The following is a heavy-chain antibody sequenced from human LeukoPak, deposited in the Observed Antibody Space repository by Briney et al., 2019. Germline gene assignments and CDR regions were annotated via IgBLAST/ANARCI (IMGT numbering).Heavy chain of an antibody. CDR3: ARDLSEKYCIDY. D-gene: IGHD2-8*02. J-gene: IGHJ4*02. CDR1: GFTFSSYW. V-gene: IGHV3-74*01. Sequence: PGGSLRLSCAASGFTFSSYWMHWVRHTPGKGLVWVSRIKGDGSSTSYADSVKGRFTISRDNAKNTLYLQMNSLRAEDTAIYYCARDLSEKYCIDYWGQGTLVTVSS. CDR2: IKGDGSST.